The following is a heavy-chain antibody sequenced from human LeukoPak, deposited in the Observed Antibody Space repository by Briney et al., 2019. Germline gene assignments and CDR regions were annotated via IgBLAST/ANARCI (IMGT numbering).Heavy chain of an antibody. V-gene: IGHV4-31*03. J-gene: IGHJ4*02. CDR1: VGAIGSDGYY. CDR3: ARGSYYGFSGDS. CDR2: IYYSVSA. D-gene: IGHD3-10*01. Sequence: SETLSLTCSVSVGAIGSDGYYCNWIRQHPGKGLEWIVYIYYSVSASYNPSLKSRVTISVDTSKNQFSLRLSSVTAADTAVYYCARGSYYGFSGDSWGQGSLVTVSS.